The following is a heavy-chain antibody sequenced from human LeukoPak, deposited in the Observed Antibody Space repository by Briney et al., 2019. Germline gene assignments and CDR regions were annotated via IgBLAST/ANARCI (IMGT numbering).Heavy chain of an antibody. CDR3: AKDVSGGYSYGYRFDY. J-gene: IGHJ4*02. V-gene: IGHV3-23*01. D-gene: IGHD5-18*01. CDR1: GFTFSSYA. CDR2: FSGSGGST. Sequence: GGSLRLSCAASGFTFSSYAMSWVRQAPGKGLECISGFSGSGGSTYCADSVKGRFTISRDNSKNTLYLQMNSLRAEDTAVYYCAKDVSGGYSYGYRFDYWGQGTLVTVSS.